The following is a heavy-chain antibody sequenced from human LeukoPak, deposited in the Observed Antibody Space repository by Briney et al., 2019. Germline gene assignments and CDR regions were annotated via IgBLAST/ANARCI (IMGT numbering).Heavy chain of an antibody. J-gene: IGHJ4*02. CDR3: AKDAVGATAYYFDY. D-gene: IGHD1-26*01. Sequence: PGGSLRLSCAASGFTFSSYAMSWVRQAPGKGLEWVSAISSSGDTYYAGSVKGRLTISRDNSKNTLYLQMNSLRAEDTAVYYCAKDAVGATAYYFDYWGQGTLVTVSS. CDR2: ISSSGDT. CDR1: GFTFSSYA. V-gene: IGHV3-23*01.